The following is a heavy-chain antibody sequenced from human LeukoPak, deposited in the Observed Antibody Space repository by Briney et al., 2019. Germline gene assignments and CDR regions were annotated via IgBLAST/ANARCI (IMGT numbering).Heavy chain of an antibody. CDR3: TTEGTNYDFWSGSAYFDY. V-gene: IGHV3-15*01. Sequence: PGGSLRLSCAASGFTFSNAWMSWVRQAPGKGLEWVGRIKSKTDGGTTAYAAPVKGRFTISRDDSENTLYLQMNSLKTEDTAVYYCTTEGTNYDFWSGSAYFDYWGQGTLVTVSS. J-gene: IGHJ4*02. D-gene: IGHD3-3*01. CDR2: IKSKTDGGTT. CDR1: GFTFSNAW.